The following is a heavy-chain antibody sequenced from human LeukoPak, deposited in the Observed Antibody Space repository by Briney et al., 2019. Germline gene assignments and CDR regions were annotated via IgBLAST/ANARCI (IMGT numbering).Heavy chain of an antibody. Sequence: GASVKVSCKASGYTFSSYYMHWVRQAPGQGLEWMGIINPSGGSTKCAQKLQGRVTMTSDTSTSTVYMELSSLRSEDTAVYYCARDDSSGPQVYWGQGTLVTVSS. J-gene: IGHJ4*02. CDR1: GYTFSSYY. CDR2: INPSGGST. V-gene: IGHV1-46*01. D-gene: IGHD3-22*01. CDR3: ARDDSSGPQVY.